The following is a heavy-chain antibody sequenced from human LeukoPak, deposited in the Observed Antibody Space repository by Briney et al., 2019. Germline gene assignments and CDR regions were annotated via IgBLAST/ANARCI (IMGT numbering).Heavy chain of an antibody. CDR3: ARDRSVRGVIMGYFDY. D-gene: IGHD3-10*01. Sequence: ASVKVSRKASGYTFTSYYMHWVRQAPGQGLEWMGIINPSGGSTSYAQKFQGRVTMTRDTSTSTVYMELSSLRSEDTAVYYCARDRSVRGVIMGYFDYWGQGTLVTVSS. J-gene: IGHJ4*02. CDR1: GYTFTSYY. V-gene: IGHV1-46*01. CDR2: INPSGGST.